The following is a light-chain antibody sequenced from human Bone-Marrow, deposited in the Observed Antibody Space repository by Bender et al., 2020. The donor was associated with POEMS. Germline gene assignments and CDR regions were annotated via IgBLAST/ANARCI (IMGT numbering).Light chain of an antibody. CDR3: ASWDDSLPGYV. Sequence: QSVLSQPPSASGTPGQRVTISCSGSSSNIGSNHVYWYQQLPGSAPKLLIYQSNQRPSGVPDRFSGSRSGSSASLAIGGLHSEDEADYYCASWDDSLPGYVFGTATKVTVL. J-gene: IGLJ1*01. V-gene: IGLV1-47*01. CDR1: SSNIGSNH. CDR2: QSN.